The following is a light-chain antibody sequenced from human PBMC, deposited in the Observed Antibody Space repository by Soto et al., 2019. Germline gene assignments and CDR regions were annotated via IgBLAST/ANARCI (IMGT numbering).Light chain of an antibody. CDR1: QTISSS. Sequence: DIQMTQSPSSLSASLRDRVTITCRASQTISSSLNWYQQKPGKAPNLLIYAASTLQSGVPSRFSGSGSGTDFTLTISSLQPEDFATYYCQQSYSTPWTFGQGTKVEIK. V-gene: IGKV1-39*01. CDR2: AAS. J-gene: IGKJ1*01. CDR3: QQSYSTPWT.